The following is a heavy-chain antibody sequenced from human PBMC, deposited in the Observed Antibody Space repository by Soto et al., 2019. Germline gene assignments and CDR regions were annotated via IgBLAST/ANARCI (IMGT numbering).Heavy chain of an antibody. CDR1: GYTFTSYA. V-gene: IGHV1-3*01. Sequence: ASVKVSCKASGYTFTSYAMYWVRQAPGQRLEWMGWINAGNGNTKYSQKFQGRVTITRDTSTSTVYMELSSLRSEDTAVYYCARDMVPAAISGWFDPWGQGTLVTVSS. CDR3: ARDMVPAAISGWFDP. J-gene: IGHJ5*02. D-gene: IGHD2-2*01. CDR2: INAGNGNT.